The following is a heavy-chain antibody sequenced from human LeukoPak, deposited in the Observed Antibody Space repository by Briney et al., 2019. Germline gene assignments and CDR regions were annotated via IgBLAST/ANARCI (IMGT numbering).Heavy chain of an antibody. Sequence: GGSLRLSCVGSGFTFSSYDMHWVRQATGKGLEWVSVIGAAADTYYPDSEKGRFTISRENAKSSLYLQMNSLRAGDTAVYYCVRDREGAFEIWGQGTMVTVSS. CDR2: IGAAADT. D-gene: IGHD1-26*01. CDR1: GFTFSSYD. J-gene: IGHJ3*02. V-gene: IGHV3-13*01. CDR3: VRDREGAFEI.